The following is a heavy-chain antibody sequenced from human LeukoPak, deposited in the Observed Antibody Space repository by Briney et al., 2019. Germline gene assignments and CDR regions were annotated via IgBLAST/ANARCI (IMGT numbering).Heavy chain of an antibody. V-gene: IGHV1-69*13. CDR3: ARDGYYYDSSGYYYVEYFQH. CDR2: IIPIFGTA. CDR1: GGTFSSYA. D-gene: IGHD3-22*01. J-gene: IGHJ1*01. Sequence: ASVKVSCKASGGTFSSYAISWVRQAPGQGLEWTGGIIPIFGTANYAQKFQGRVTITADESTSTAYMELSSLRSEDTAVYYCARDGYYYDSSGYYYVEYFQHWGQGTLVTVSS.